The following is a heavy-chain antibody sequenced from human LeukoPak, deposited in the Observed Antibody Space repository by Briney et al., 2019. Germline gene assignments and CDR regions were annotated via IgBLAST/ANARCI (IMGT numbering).Heavy chain of an antibody. Sequence: SVKVSCKASGGTFSSYAISWVRQAPGQGLEWMGGIIPIFGTANYAQKFQGRVTITADESTSTAYMELSSLRSEDTAVYYCARIALAAEYYYYGMDVWGQGTTVTVSS. CDR3: ARIALAAEYYYYGMDV. CDR1: GGTFSSYA. CDR2: IIPIFGTA. D-gene: IGHD6-13*01. J-gene: IGHJ6*02. V-gene: IGHV1-69*01.